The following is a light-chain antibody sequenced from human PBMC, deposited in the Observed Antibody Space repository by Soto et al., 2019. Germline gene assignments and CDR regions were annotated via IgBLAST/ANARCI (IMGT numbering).Light chain of an antibody. J-gene: IGKJ1*01. CDR3: QQYNNWPET. V-gene: IGKV3-15*01. CDR2: GAS. Sequence: EIVMMQSPATLSVSPGERATLSCRASQSVSSNLARYQQKPGQAPRLLIYGASTRATDVPARFSGSGSGTEFTLTISRLQSEDFAVYYCQQYNNWPETFGQGTKVDIK. CDR1: QSVSSN.